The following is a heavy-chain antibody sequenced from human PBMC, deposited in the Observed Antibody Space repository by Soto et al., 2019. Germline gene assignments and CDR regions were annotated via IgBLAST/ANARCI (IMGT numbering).Heavy chain of an antibody. CDR3: ARGYCSGGSCFGNYYYGMDV. V-gene: IGHV5-51*01. CDR1: GYSFTSYW. D-gene: IGHD2-15*01. Sequence: PGEFLKISCKGSGYSFTSYWIGWVRQMPGKGLEWMGIIYPGDSDTRYSPSFQGQVTISADKSISTAYLQWSSLKASDTAMYYCARGYCSGGSCFGNYYYGMDVWGQGTTVTVSS. J-gene: IGHJ6*02. CDR2: IYPGDSDT.